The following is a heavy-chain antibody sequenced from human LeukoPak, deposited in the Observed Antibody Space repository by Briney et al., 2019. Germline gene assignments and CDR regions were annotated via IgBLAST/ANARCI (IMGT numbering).Heavy chain of an antibody. CDR3: ARVGGYYDFWSGYYST. CDR2: INPSGGST. CDR1: GYTFTSYY. D-gene: IGHD3-3*01. V-gene: IGHV1-46*01. Sequence: ASVTVSCKASGYTFTSYYMHWVRQAPGQGLEWMGLINPSGGSTIYAQKFEGRVTMTRDISTSTAYMELISLRSEDTAVYYCARVGGYYDFWSGYYSTWGQGTLVTVSS. J-gene: IGHJ5*02.